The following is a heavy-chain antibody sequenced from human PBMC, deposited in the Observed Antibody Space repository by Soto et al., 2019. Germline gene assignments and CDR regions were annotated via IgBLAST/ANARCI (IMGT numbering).Heavy chain of an antibody. D-gene: IGHD3-22*01. J-gene: IGHJ4*02. CDR3: AGVVGYYYDSSGYYYDY. V-gene: IGHV3-48*03. Sequence: PWGSLRLSCSASGFTFSSYEMNWFRQAPGKGLEWVSYISSSGSTIYYADSVKGRFTISRDNAKNSLYLQMNSLRAEDTAVYYCAGVVGYYYDSSGYYYDYWGQGTLVTVSS. CDR1: GFTFSSYE. CDR2: ISSSGSTI.